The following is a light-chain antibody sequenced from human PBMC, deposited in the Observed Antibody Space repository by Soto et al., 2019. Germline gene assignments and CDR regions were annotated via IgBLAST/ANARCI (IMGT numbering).Light chain of an antibody. CDR2: DAS. CDR3: QQRSNWIT. Sequence: EIVLMQSPGTLSLSPGERATLSCRASQSVSSSDLAWYQQKPGQAPRLLIYDASNRATGIPARFSGSGSGTDFTLTISSLEPEDFAVYYCQQRSNWITFGQGTRLEIK. V-gene: IGKV3D-20*02. CDR1: QSVSSSD. J-gene: IGKJ5*01.